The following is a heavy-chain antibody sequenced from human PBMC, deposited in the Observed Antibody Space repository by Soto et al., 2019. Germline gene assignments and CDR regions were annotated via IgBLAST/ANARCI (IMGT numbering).Heavy chain of an antibody. CDR2: ISGSGGST. Sequence: SGGSLRLSCAASGFTFSSYAMSWVRQAPGKGLEWVSAISGSGGSTYYADSVKGRFTISRDNSKNTLYLQMNSLRAEDTAVYYCVVRYSSGWYSYFDYWGQGTLVTVSS. CDR3: VVRYSSGWYSYFDY. D-gene: IGHD6-19*01. V-gene: IGHV3-23*01. J-gene: IGHJ4*02. CDR1: GFTFSSYA.